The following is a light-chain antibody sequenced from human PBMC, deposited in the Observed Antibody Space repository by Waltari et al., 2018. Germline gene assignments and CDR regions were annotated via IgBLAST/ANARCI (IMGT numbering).Light chain of an antibody. CDR1: QTIRSIS. V-gene: IGKV3-20*01. Sequence: EIVLTQSPGTLSLSPGEGAALSCRASQTIRSISLTWYQQKPGQAPSLLIYGTSSRATGIPDRFSGSGSGTDFTLTIRRLDPEDFAVYYCQQYDGSTVTFGGGTKVEVK. CDR2: GTS. CDR3: QQYDGSTVT. J-gene: IGKJ4*01.